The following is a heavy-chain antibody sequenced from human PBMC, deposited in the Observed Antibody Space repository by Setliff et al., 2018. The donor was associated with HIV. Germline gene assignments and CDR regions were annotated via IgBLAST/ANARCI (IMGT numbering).Heavy chain of an antibody. CDR3: ARSPRIKQWPGNHDAFDV. D-gene: IGHD5-18*01. Sequence: SGPTLVNPTHPLTLTCTFSGFSLSANGVGVGWIRQPPGKALEWLALIYWSDDKRYSPSLSGRLTITKDTSKNHVVITMTNMDPVDTATYYCARSPRIKQWPGNHDAFDVWGQGTMVTVSS. CDR2: IYWSDDK. CDR1: GFSLSANGVG. V-gene: IGHV2-5*01. J-gene: IGHJ3*01.